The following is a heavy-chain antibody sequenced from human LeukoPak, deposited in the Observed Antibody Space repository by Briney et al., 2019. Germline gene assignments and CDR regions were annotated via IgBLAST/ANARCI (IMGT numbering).Heavy chain of an antibody. CDR2: ISYDGSNK. J-gene: IGHJ4*02. CDR3: ARDSVAEQLVLVFDY. D-gene: IGHD6-6*01. CDR1: GFTFSSYA. Sequence: PGGSLRLSCAASGFTFSSYAMHWVRQAPGKGLEWVAVISYDGSNKYYADSVKGRITISRDNSKNTLYLQMNSLRAEDTAVYYCARDSVAEQLVLVFDYWGQGTLVTVSS. V-gene: IGHV3-30-3*01.